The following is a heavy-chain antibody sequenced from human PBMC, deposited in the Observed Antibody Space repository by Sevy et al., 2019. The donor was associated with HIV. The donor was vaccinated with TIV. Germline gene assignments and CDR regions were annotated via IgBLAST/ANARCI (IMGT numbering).Heavy chain of an antibody. CDR2: ISGSGGST. CDR1: GFIFSSYV. D-gene: IGHD4-17*01. J-gene: IGHJ4*02. CDR3: AGRSTVTTFFDS. V-gene: IGHV3-23*01. Sequence: GETLKISCAASGFIFSSYVMSWVRQAPGKGLEWVSGISGSGGSTYYADSVKGRFTISRDNSKNTLYLQMNSLRAEDTAVYYCAGRSTVTTFFDSWGQGTLVTVSS.